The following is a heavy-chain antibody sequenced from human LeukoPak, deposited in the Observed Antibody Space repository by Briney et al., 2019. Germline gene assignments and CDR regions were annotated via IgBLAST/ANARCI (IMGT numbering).Heavy chain of an antibody. V-gene: IGHV4-59*01. CDR1: GGSISSYY. J-gene: IGHJ3*02. Sequence: SETLSLTCTVSGGSISSYYWSWIRQPPGKGLEWIGYINYSGSTNYNPSLKSRVTISVDTSKNQFSLKLSSVTAADTAVYYCARGLLPIAVAGNDAFDIWGQGTMVTVSS. CDR3: ARGLLPIAVAGNDAFDI. D-gene: IGHD6-19*01. CDR2: INYSGST.